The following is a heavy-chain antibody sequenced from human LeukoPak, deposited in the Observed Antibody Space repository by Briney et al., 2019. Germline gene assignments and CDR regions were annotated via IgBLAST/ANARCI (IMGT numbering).Heavy chain of an antibody. CDR2: INDIGSKT. V-gene: IGHV3-23*01. CDR1: GFTFKNYG. CDR3: AKGSDRYSSSWYPPALDY. D-gene: IGHD6-13*01. Sequence: GGSLRLSCEGSGFTFKNYGMSWVRQSPGKGLEWVSDINDIGSKTYYGDSMKGRVIVSRDNSKKAVYLQMSSLRAEDTAVYYCAKGSDRYSSSWYPPALDYWGQGTLVTVSS. J-gene: IGHJ4*02.